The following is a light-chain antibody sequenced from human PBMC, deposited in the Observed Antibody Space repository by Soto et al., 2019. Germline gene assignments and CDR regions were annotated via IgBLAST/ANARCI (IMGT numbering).Light chain of an antibody. V-gene: IGKV3-20*01. CDR3: QQYGSSPRT. CDR2: DAS. CDR1: QSVSSN. Sequence: TQSPVTLSVSPAERSTLSCRASQSVSSNLAWYQQKPGQAPGLLIYDASNWATGIPSRFSGSGSGTDFALTISSLEPEDFAMYYCQQYGSSPRTFGEGTKVDIK. J-gene: IGKJ1*01.